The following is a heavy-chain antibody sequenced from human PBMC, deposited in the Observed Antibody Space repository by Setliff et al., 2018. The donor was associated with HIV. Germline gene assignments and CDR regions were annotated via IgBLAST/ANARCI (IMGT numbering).Heavy chain of an antibody. Sequence: PGGSLRLSCAMSGFTFSPYAIHWVRQAPGMGLEWVAMIWADEITKFYADSVKGRFTISRDNSKNTMYLQMNTLRVEDTAVYYCARDPPGSGFHLDYWGQGTPVTVSS. CDR1: GFTFSPYA. J-gene: IGHJ4*02. CDR2: IWADEITK. V-gene: IGHV3-33*01. CDR3: ARDPPGSGFHLDY. D-gene: IGHD5-12*01.